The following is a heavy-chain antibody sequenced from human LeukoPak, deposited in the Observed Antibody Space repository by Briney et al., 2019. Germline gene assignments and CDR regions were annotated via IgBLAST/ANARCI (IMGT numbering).Heavy chain of an antibody. V-gene: IGHV6-1*01. CDR1: GDSVSSSSAA. CDR3: SREGSEGYLFDY. CDR2: TYYRSKWYN. J-gene: IGHJ4*02. D-gene: IGHD1-1*01. Sequence: SQTLSLTCAISGDSVSSSSAAWSWIRQSPSRGLEWLGRTYYRSKWYNDYAASVKSRITINPDTSKNQFSLQLNSMTPEDTALYYCSREGSEGYLFDYWGQGTLVTVSS.